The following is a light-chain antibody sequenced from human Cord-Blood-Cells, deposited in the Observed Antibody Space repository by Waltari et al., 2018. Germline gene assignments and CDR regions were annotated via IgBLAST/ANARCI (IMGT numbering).Light chain of an antibody. V-gene: IGKV1-33*01. J-gene: IGKJ3*01. Sequence: DIQMTQSPSSLSASVGDRVTITCQASQDISNYLNWYQQKPGKAPKLLIYDAFNLETWVPSRFSGSGSGTDFTFTISSLQPEDIATYYCQQYDNLPPSLFPFGPGTKVDIK. CDR1: QDISNY. CDR3: QQYDNLPPSLFP. CDR2: DAF.